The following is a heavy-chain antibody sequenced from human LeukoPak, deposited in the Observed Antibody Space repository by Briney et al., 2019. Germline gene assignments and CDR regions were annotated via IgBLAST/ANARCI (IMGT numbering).Heavy chain of an antibody. CDR1: GGTFSSYA. CDR3: AADPWGIVVVSNFDY. J-gene: IGHJ4*02. Sequence: SVKVSCKASGGTFSSYAISWVRQAPGQGLEWMGGIIPIFGTANYAQKFQGRVTITADESTSTAYMELSSLRSEDTAVYYCAADPWGIVVVSNFDYWGQGTLVTVSS. D-gene: IGHD3-22*01. CDR2: IIPIFGTA. V-gene: IGHV1-69*13.